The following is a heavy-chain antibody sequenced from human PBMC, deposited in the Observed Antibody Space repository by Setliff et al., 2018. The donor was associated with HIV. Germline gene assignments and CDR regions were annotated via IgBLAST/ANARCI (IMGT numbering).Heavy chain of an antibody. CDR2: INPNSGGT. V-gene: IGHV1-2*06. Sequence: GASVKVSCKASGYTFTGYYIHWVRQAPGHGLEWMGRINPNSGGTKYAQMCQGRVTMTRDTSISKAYMELSRLRSDDTAVYYCSRGTLVGANDAFDIWGQGTMVTVSS. CDR1: GYTFTGYY. CDR3: SRGTLVGANDAFDI. D-gene: IGHD1-26*01. J-gene: IGHJ3*02.